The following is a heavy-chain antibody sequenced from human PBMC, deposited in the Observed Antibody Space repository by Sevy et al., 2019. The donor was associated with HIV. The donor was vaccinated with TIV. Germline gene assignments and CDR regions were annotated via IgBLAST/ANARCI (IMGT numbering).Heavy chain of an antibody. CDR2: IYYSGST. Sequence: SETLSLTCTVSGGSISSYYWSWIRQPPGKGLEWIGYIYYSGSTNYNPSLKSRVTISVDTSKNQFSLKLSSVTAADTAVYYCARVHLTLTSSGYYSRWGQGTLVTVS. D-gene: IGHD3-22*01. V-gene: IGHV4-59*01. CDR3: ARVHLTLTSSGYYSR. CDR1: GGSISSYY. J-gene: IGHJ4*02.